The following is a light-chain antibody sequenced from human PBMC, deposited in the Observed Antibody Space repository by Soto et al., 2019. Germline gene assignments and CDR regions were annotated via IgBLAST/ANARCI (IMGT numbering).Light chain of an antibody. Sequence: QSVLTQPRSVSGSPGQSVTISCTGTSSDVGYVSWYQQHPGKAPKFMIYDVTKRPSGVPIRFSGSKSGNTASLTISGLQTEDEADYYCCSYAGDSTFVMFGGGTKLTVL. V-gene: IGLV2-11*01. CDR2: DVT. CDR3: CSYAGDSTFVM. CDR1: SSDVGY. J-gene: IGLJ3*02.